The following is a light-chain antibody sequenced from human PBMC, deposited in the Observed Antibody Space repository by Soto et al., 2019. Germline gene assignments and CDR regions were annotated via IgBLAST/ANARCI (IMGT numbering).Light chain of an antibody. CDR2: ANN. Sequence: QSVLTQPPSVSGAPGQRVTISCTGSSSNSGAGYDVHWYQQVPGTAPKLLIYANNNRLSGVPDRFSGSKSGASASLAINGLQAEDEAHYYCQSYDNSLSGSWVFGGGTKLTVL. CDR3: QSYDNSLSGSWV. J-gene: IGLJ3*02. CDR1: SSNSGAGYD. V-gene: IGLV1-40*01.